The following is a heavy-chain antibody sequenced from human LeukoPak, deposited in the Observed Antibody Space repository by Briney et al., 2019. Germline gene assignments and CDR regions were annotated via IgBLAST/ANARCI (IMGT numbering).Heavy chain of an antibody. CDR3: ARDLFGTVTTSTPLKKYYYYYYYMDV. V-gene: IGHV3-23*01. CDR1: GFTFSDYG. CDR2: ISGSAHST. J-gene: IGHJ6*03. Sequence: GGSLRLSCAASGFTFSDYGMAWVRPLPGKGLQWVSAISGSAHSTYYADSVRGRFTISRDNAKNTLYLQMNSLRAEDTAVYYCARDLFGTVTTSTPLKKYYYYYYYMDVWGKGTTVTISS. D-gene: IGHD4-17*01.